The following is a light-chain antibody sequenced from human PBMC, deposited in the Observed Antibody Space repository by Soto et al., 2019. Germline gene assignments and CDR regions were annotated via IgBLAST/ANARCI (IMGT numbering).Light chain of an antibody. CDR2: EVN. J-gene: IGLJ1*01. V-gene: IGLV2-8*01. CDR1: SSDVGGYNF. CDR3: TSYAGGNNV. Sequence: QSALTQPPSASGSPGQSVTISCTGTSSDVGGYNFVSWYQQYPGKVPKLMVYEVNKRPSGVPDRVSGSKSGNTDSLTVSGLQAEDEADYYCTSYAGGNNVFGTGTKVTVL.